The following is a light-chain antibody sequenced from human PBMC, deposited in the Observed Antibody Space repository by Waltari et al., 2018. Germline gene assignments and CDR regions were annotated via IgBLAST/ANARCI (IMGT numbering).Light chain of an antibody. Sequence: AVVTQEPSLTVSPGGTVTLTCGSSTGAVTLGQFPYWIQQKPGQPPRTLTYDTSNRHSLTPARFSGSLLGGKAALTLSGAQPEDEAEYYCLLFYSGAQVFGGGTKLTVL. CDR3: LLFYSGAQV. CDR2: DTS. V-gene: IGLV7-46*01. J-gene: IGLJ3*02. CDR1: TGAVTLGQF.